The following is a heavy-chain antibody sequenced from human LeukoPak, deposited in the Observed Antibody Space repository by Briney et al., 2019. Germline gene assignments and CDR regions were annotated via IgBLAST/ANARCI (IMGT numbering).Heavy chain of an antibody. CDR2: IYYSGST. D-gene: IGHD3-22*01. CDR1: GGSISTYY. J-gene: IGHJ5*02. V-gene: IGHV4-59*01. CDR3: ARDLLTMIEHWFDP. Sequence: SETLSLTCTVSGGSISTYYWSWIRQPPGKGLEWIGYIYYSGSTNYNPSLKSRVTISVDTSKNQFSLKLSSVTAADTAVYYCARDLLTMIEHWFDPWGQGTLVTVSS.